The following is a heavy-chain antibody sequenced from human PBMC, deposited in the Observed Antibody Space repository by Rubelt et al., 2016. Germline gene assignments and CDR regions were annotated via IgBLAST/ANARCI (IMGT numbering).Heavy chain of an antibody. V-gene: IGHV3-33*01. Sequence: VQPGRSLRLSCAASGFTFSSYGMHWVRQAPGKGLEWVAVIWYDGSNKYYADSVKGRFTISRDNSKNTLYLQMSSLRAEDTAVYYCARGGDYGGNWGAFDIWGQGTMVTVSS. J-gene: IGHJ3*02. CDR3: ARGGDYGGNWGAFDI. CDR2: IWYDGSNK. D-gene: IGHD4-23*01. CDR1: GFTFSSYG.